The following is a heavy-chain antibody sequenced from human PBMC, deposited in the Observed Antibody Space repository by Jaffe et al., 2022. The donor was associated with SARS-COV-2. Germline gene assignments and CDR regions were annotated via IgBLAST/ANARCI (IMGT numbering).Heavy chain of an antibody. Sequence: QVQLVQSGAEVKKPGASVKVSCKASGYTFTSYGISWVRQAPGQGLEWMGWISAYNGNTNYAQKLQGRVTMTTDTSTSTAYMELRSLRSDDTAVYYCARDHPLPGYYYDSSGYHWFDPWGQGTLVTVSS. D-gene: IGHD3-22*01. CDR1: GYTFTSYG. J-gene: IGHJ5*02. CDR2: ISAYNGNT. CDR3: ARDHPLPGYYYDSSGYHWFDP. V-gene: IGHV1-18*01.